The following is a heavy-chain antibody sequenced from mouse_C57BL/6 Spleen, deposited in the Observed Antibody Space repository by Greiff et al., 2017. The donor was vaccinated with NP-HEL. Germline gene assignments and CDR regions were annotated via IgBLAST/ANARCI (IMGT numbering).Heavy chain of an antibody. CDR2: IYPGDGDT. D-gene: IGHD1-1*01. CDR3: ARITTVVATEYFDV. V-gene: IGHV1-82*01. J-gene: IGHJ1*03. CDR1: GYAFSSSW. Sequence: LLESGPELVKPGASVKISCKASGYAFSSSWMNWVKQRPGKGLEWIGRIYPGDGDTNYNGKFKGKATLTADKSSSTAYMQLSSLTSEDSAVYFCARITTVVATEYFDVWGTGTTVTVSS.